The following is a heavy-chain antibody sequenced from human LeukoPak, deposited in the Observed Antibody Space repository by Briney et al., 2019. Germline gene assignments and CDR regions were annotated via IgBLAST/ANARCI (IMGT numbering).Heavy chain of an antibody. J-gene: IGHJ4*02. CDR2: ISYDGSNK. V-gene: IGHV3-30*03. CDR1: GFTFSSYG. D-gene: IGHD3-22*01. Sequence: GGSLRLSCAASGFTFSSYGMHWVRQAPGKGLEWVAVISYDGSNKYYADSVKGRFTISRDNSKNTLYLQMNSLRAEDTAVYYCARGYGRGSHLQSYYDSSGYYSGTSNYFDYWGQGTLVTVSS. CDR3: ARGYGRGSHLQSYYDSSGYYSGTSNYFDY.